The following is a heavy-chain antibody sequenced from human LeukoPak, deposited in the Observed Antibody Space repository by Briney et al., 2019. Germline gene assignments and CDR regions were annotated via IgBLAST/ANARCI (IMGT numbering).Heavy chain of an antibody. V-gene: IGHV4-34*01. Sequence: SETLSLTCTVSGGSISSYYWSWIRQPPGKGLEWIGEINHSGSTNYNPSLKSRVTISVDTSKNQFSLKLSSVTAADTAVYYCARARDGSSSWYVLLDPWGQGTLVTVSS. J-gene: IGHJ5*02. CDR2: INHSGST. D-gene: IGHD6-13*01. CDR1: GGSISSYY. CDR3: ARARDGSSSWYVLLDP.